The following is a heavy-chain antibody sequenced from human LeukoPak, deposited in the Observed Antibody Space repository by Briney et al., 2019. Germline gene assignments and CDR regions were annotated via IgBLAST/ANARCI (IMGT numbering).Heavy chain of an antibody. Sequence: GGSLRLSCAASGFTFSAYAMRWVRQAPGKGLEWVSSITASGETTYYAASVKGRFTISRDNSKNTLYLQMNSLRAEDTAVYYCADSNYWYPVDYWGQGTLVTVSS. CDR2: ITASGETT. V-gene: IGHV3-23*01. CDR3: ADSNYWYPVDY. D-gene: IGHD4-11*01. J-gene: IGHJ4*02. CDR1: GFTFSAYA.